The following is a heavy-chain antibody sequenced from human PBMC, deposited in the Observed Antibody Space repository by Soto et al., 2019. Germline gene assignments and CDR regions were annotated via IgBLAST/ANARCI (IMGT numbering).Heavy chain of an antibody. V-gene: IGHV4-39*01. J-gene: IGHJ4*02. CDR1: GGSISSSSYY. Sequence: PSETLSLTCTVSGGSISSSSYYWGWIRQPPGKGLEWIGSIYYSGSTYYNPSLKSRVTISVDNAKNTLYLQMNSLRAEDTAVYYCAVAVAGPTAIGYWGQGTLVTVSS. CDR3: AVAVAGPTAIGY. CDR2: IYYSGST. D-gene: IGHD6-19*01.